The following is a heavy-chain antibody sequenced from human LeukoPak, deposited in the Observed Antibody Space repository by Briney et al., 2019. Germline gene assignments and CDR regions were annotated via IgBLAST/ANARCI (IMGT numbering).Heavy chain of an antibody. Sequence: GGSLRLSCAASGFTFSSYSMNWVRQAPGKGLEWVSSISSSSSYIYYADSVKGRFTISRDNAKNSLYLQMNSLRAEDTAVYYCARTARTLLYYYYMDVWGKGTTVTISS. CDR1: GFTFSSYS. CDR2: ISSSSSYI. J-gene: IGHJ6*03. D-gene: IGHD2-21*02. V-gene: IGHV3-21*01. CDR3: ARTARTLLYYYYMDV.